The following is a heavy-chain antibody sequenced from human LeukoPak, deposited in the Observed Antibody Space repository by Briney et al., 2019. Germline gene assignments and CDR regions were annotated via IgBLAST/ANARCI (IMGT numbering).Heavy chain of an antibody. J-gene: IGHJ6*03. CDR3: ARHLDYGDYYYMDV. CDR1: GGSFSGYY. D-gene: IGHD4-17*01. V-gene: IGHV4-34*01. CDR2: INHSGST. Sequence: SETLSLTCSVYGGSFSGYYWSWIRQPPGKGLEWIGEINHSGSTKYNPSLKSRVSISVDMSQNQFSLKLSSVTAADTAVYYCARHLDYGDYYYMDVWGKGTTVTISS.